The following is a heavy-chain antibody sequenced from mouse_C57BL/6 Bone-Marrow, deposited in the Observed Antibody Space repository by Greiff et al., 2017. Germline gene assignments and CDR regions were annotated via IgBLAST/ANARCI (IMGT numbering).Heavy chain of an antibody. V-gene: IGHV1-54*01. D-gene: IGHD1-1*01. CDR3: AMPYYYGSSYGFAY. CDR2: INPGSGGT. J-gene: IGHJ3*01. CDR1: GYAFTNYL. Sequence: QVQLQQSGAELVRPGTSVKVSCKASGYAFTNYLIEWVKQRPGQGLEWIGVINPGSGGTNYNEKFKGKATLTADKSSSTAYMQLSSLTSEDSAVYFCAMPYYYGSSYGFAYWGQGTLVTVSA.